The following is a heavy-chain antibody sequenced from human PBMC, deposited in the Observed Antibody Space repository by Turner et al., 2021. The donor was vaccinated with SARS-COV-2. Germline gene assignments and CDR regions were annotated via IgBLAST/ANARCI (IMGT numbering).Heavy chain of an antibody. CDR3: AKVPGPRLAWPAARYFHH. V-gene: IGHV3-9*01. CDR1: GCTFDDYA. J-gene: IGHJ1*01. CDR2: ITWNSGSI. D-gene: IGHD6-13*01. Sequence: EVQLVESGGGLVQPGRSLRLSCAASGCTFDDYAMHWVRQAPGKGLEWVSGITWNSGSIGYADSVKGRFTISRDNAKNSLYLQMNSLRAEDTALYYCAKVPGPRLAWPAARYFHHWGQGTLVTVSS.